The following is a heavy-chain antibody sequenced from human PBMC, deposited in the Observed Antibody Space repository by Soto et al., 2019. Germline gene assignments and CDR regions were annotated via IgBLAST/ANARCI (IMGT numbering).Heavy chain of an antibody. Sequence: ASVKVSCKASGYTFTSYAMHWVRQAPGQRLEWMGWINAGNGNTKYSQKFQGRVTITRDTSASTAYMELSSLRSEDTAVYYCARDPVAGTYFDYWGQGTLVTVSS. J-gene: IGHJ4*02. D-gene: IGHD6-19*01. CDR2: INAGNGNT. V-gene: IGHV1-3*01. CDR3: ARDPVAGTYFDY. CDR1: GYTFTSYA.